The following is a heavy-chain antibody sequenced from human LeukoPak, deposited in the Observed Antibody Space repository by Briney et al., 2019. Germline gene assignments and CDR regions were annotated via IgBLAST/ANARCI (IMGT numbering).Heavy chain of an antibody. J-gene: IGHJ4*02. CDR1: GDSVSSSTSA. CDR3: ARDISSSNYYFDY. Sequence: SQTLSLTCAISGDSVSSSTSAWNWIRQSPSRGLEWLERTFYRSKWNYDYVVSLKGRITINPDTSTNQFSLHLTSVTPEDTAVYYCARDISSSNYYFDYWGQGTLVTVSS. CDR2: TFYRSKWNY. D-gene: IGHD6-6*01. V-gene: IGHV6-1*01.